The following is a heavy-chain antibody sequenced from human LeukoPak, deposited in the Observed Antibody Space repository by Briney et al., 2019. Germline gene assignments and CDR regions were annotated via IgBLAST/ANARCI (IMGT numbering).Heavy chain of an antibody. D-gene: IGHD5-12*01. CDR1: GGSISSGGYS. V-gene: IGHV4-30-4*07. CDR3: ARGGYSGYDYGDWGYPNFDY. CDR2: IYYSGST. Sequence: PSETLSLTCAVSGGSISSGGYSWSWIRQPPGKGLEWIGYIYYSGSTYYNPSLKSRVTISVDTSKNQFSLKLSSVTAADTAVYYCARGGYSGYDYGDWGYPNFDYWGQGTLVTVSS. J-gene: IGHJ4*02.